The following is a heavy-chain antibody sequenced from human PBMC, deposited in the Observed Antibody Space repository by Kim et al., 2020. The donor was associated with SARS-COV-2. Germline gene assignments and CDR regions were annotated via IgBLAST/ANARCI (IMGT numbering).Heavy chain of an antibody. D-gene: IGHD3-22*01. CDR2: IYYSGST. Sequence: SETLSLTCTVSGGSISSGGYYWSWIRQHPGKGLEWIGYIYYSGSTYYNPSLKSRVTISVDTSKNQFSLKLSSVTAADTAVYYCARVNQAGVRYYYDSSGPGAAFDIWGQGTMVTVSS. J-gene: IGHJ3*02. CDR1: GGSISSGGYY. CDR3: ARVNQAGVRYYYDSSGPGAAFDI. V-gene: IGHV4-31*03.